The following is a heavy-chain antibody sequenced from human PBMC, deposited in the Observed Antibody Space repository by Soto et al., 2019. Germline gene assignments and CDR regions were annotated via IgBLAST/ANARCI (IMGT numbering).Heavy chain of an antibody. V-gene: IGHV2-5*02. CDR2: IYWDDDK. CDR1: GFSLTTSGVG. CDR3: AHRVLRTVFGLVTTTAIYFDF. D-gene: IGHD3-3*01. J-gene: IGHJ4*02. Sequence: QITLNESGPTQVKPRQTLTLTCTFSGFSLTTSGVGVGWIRQSPGKAPEWLALIYWDDDKRHSPSLKSRLTIPKDTSKNQVVLTMAALDPADTATYYCAHRVLRTVFGLVTTTAIYFDFWGQGTPVAVSS.